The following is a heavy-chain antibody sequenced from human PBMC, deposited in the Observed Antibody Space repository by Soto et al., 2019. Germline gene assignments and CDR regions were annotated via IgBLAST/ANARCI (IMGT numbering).Heavy chain of an antibody. J-gene: IGHJ4*02. CDR2: IKQDGSEK. V-gene: IGHV3-7*01. CDR3: ARDWHGGYFDH. D-gene: IGHD2-15*01. CDR1: GFTFSSYW. Sequence: EVQLVESGGGLVQPGGSLRLSCAASGFTFSSYWMSWVRQAPGKGLEWVANIKQDGSEKYYVDSVKGRFTISRDNAKNSLYLQMNSLRAEDTAVDYCARDWHGGYFDHWGQGTLVTVSS.